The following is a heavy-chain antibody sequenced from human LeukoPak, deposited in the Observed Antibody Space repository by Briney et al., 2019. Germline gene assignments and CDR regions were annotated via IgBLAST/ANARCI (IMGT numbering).Heavy chain of an antibody. J-gene: IGHJ4*02. D-gene: IGHD5-12*01. CDR3: ASGVDIVADY. CDR1: GGSFSGYY. Sequence: PSETLSLTCAVYGGSFSGYYWSWIRQPPGKGLEWIGEINHSGSTNYNPSLKSRVTISVDTSKNQFSLKLSSVTAADTAVYYCASGVDIVADYWGQGTLVTVSS. V-gene: IGHV4-34*01. CDR2: INHSGST.